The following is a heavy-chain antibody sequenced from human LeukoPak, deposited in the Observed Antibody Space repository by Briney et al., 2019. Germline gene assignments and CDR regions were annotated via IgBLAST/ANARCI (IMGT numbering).Heavy chain of an antibody. CDR1: GYTFTSYG. Sequence: GSSVKVSCKASGYTFTSYGISWVRQAPGQGLEWMGWISAYNGNTNYAQKLQGRVTMTTDTSTSTAYMELRSLRSDDTAVYYCARDRVRFPRGVIIGRSDAFDIWGQGTMVTVSS. D-gene: IGHD3-10*01. CDR2: ISAYNGNT. J-gene: IGHJ3*02. CDR3: ARDRVRFPRGVIIGRSDAFDI. V-gene: IGHV1-18*01.